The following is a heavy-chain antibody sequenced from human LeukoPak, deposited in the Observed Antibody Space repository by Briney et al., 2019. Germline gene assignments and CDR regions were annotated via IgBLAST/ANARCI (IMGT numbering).Heavy chain of an antibody. J-gene: IGHJ4*02. CDR3: ARVYGGNPDY. CDR1: GGSISSSSYY. Sequence: PSETLSLTCTVSGGSISSSSYYWGWIRQPPGKGLEWIGSIYYSGSTYYNPSLKSRVTISVDTSKNQFSLKLSSVTAADTAVYYCARVYGGNPDYWGQGTLVTVSS. V-gene: IGHV4-39*07. D-gene: IGHD4-23*01. CDR2: IYYSGST.